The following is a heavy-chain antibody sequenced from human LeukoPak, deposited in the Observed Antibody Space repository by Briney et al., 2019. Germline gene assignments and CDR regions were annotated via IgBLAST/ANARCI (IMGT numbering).Heavy chain of an antibody. D-gene: IGHD2-2*01. CDR2: IRYDGSNK. J-gene: IGHJ4*02. CDR1: GFTFSSYG. CDR3: ARVGGFSAAAIATFDY. V-gene: IGHV3-30*02. Sequence: GGSLRLSCAASGFTFSSYGMHWVRQAPGKGLEWVAFIRYDGSNKYYADSVKGRFTISRDNSKNTLYLQMNSLRAEDTAVYYCARVGGFSAAAIATFDYWGQGTLVTVSS.